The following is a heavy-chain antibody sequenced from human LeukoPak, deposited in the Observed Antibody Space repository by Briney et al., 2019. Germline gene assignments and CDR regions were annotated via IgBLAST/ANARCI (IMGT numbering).Heavy chain of an antibody. CDR3: ARDYDSSGSIDC. J-gene: IGHJ5*01. D-gene: IGHD3-22*01. CDR1: GDSITSSNSF. V-gene: IGHV4-39*07. Sequence: SETLSLTCTVSGDSITSSNSFWGWIRQSPGNGLEWLGNIDYTGSPNYNPSLESRLTISIDTSRKQFFLRLTSATAADTAMYFCARDYDSSGSIDCWGQGTLVTVSS. CDR2: IDYTGSP.